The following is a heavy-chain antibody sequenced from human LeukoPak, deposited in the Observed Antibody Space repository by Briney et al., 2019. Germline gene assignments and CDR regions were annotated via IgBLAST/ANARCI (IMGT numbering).Heavy chain of an antibody. CDR2: INSDGSST. D-gene: IGHD2/OR15-2a*01. J-gene: IGHJ6*02. V-gene: IGHV3-74*01. CDR3: AKDRGSTTAPDGYYYGMDV. Sequence: GGSLRLSCAASGFTFSSYWMHWVRQAPGKGLVWVSRINSDGSSTSYADSVKGRFTISRDNAKNTLYLQMNSLRAEDTAVYYCAKDRGSTTAPDGYYYGMDVWGQGTTVTVSS. CDR1: GFTFSSYW.